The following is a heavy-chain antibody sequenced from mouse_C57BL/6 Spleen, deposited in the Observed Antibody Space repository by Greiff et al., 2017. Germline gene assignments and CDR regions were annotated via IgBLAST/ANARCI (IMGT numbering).Heavy chain of an antibody. J-gene: IGHJ2*01. D-gene: IGHD3-3*01. CDR1: GYAFSSSW. CDR2: IYPGDGDT. CDR3: ASSPSGLGDY. Sequence: QVQLQQSGPELVKPGASVKISCKASGYAFSSSWMNWVKQRPGKGLEWIGRIYPGDGDTNYNGKFKGKATLTADKSSSTAYMQLSSLTSEDSAVYFCASSPSGLGDYWGQGTTLTVSS. V-gene: IGHV1-82*01.